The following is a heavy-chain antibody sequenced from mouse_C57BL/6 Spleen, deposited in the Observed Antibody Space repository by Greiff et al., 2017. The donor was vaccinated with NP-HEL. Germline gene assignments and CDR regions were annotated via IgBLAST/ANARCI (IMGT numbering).Heavy chain of an antibody. CDR1: GFTFSNYA. V-gene: IGHV5-4*03. J-gene: IGHJ3*01. Sequence: EVKLVESGGGLVKPGGSLKLSCAASGFTFSNYAMSWVRQTPEKRLEWVATISDGGSYTYYPDNVKGRFTISRDNAKNNLYLQMSHLKSEDTAMYYCAKLGRGFAYWGQGTLVTVSA. D-gene: IGHD4-1*01. CDR2: ISDGGSYT. CDR3: AKLGRGFAY.